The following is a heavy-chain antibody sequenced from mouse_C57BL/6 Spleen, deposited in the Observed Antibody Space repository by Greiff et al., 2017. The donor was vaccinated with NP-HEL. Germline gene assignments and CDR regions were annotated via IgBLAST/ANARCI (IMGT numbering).Heavy chain of an antibody. Sequence: EVQLQQSGAALVRPGASVKLSCTASGFNIKDDYMHWVKQRPEQGLEWIGWIDPENGDTEYASKFQGKATITADTSSNPAYLQLSSLTSEDTAVYYCTMATVVARWYFDVWGTGTTVTVSS. J-gene: IGHJ1*03. CDR2: IDPENGDT. D-gene: IGHD1-1*01. CDR3: TMATVVARWYFDV. CDR1: GFNIKDDY. V-gene: IGHV14-4*01.